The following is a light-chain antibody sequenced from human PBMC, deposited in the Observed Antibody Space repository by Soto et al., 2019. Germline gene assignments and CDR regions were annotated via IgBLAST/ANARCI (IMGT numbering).Light chain of an antibody. CDR2: RNN. J-gene: IGLJ3*02. Sequence: QSVLTQPPSASGTPGQRVTISCSGSSSNIGSNYVYWYQQLPGTAPKLLIYRNNQRPSGVPDRFSGSKSGTSASLAISGFRSEDEADYYCAAWDDSLWVFGGGTKLTVL. V-gene: IGLV1-47*01. CDR3: AAWDDSLWV. CDR1: SSNIGSNY.